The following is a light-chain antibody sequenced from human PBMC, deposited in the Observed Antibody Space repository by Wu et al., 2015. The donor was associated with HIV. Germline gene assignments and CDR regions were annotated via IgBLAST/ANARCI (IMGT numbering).Light chain of an antibody. CDR3: QQYGTSPLA. J-gene: IGKJ4*01. CDR1: QSVTSNY. V-gene: IGKV3-20*01. CDR2: GAS. Sequence: EIVLTQSPGTLSLSPGERATLSCRASQSVTSNYLAWYQLKPGRAPRLLIYGASSRATGIPDRFSGSGSGTDFTLTISRLEPEDFAVYYCQQYGTSPLAFGGGTKVEIK.